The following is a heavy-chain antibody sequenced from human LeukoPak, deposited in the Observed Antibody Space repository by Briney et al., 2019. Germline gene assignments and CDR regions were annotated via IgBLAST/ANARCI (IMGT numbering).Heavy chain of an antibody. CDR2: INPNSGGT. CDR3: ARYIWNADGPLDY. V-gene: IGHV1-2*02. J-gene: IGHJ4*02. Sequence: ASVKVSCKASRYTFICYFIHWVRQAPGQRLEWMGWINPNSGGTNYAQKFQGRVTMTRDTSISTAYMELSRLRSDDTAVYYCARYIWNADGPLDYWGQGTLVTVSS. CDR1: RYTFICYF. D-gene: IGHD1-20*01.